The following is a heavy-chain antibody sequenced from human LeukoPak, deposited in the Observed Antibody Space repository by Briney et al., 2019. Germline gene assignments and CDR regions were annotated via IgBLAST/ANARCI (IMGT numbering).Heavy chain of an antibody. CDR2: ISGEGNLV. CDR1: GFTFSRDW. J-gene: IGHJ4*02. Sequence: PGGSLRLACGASGFTFSRDWMHWVRQAPGKGLEWVSLISGEGNLVVYADSVKGRFTVSRDNAKNTLYLQMNSLRAEDTAVYYCTRDGPQTIPLDYWGQGTLVTVSS. D-gene: IGHD2-21*01. V-gene: IGHV3-74*01. CDR3: TRDGPQTIPLDY.